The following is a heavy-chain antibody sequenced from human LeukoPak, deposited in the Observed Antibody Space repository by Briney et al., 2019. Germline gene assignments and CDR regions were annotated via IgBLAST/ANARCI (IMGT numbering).Heavy chain of an antibody. CDR3: ARGHSSSFDY. Sequence: GGSLRLSCAASGFTVSSYAMHWVRQPIGKGLEWVSALGIAGDTFYPGSVKGRFTISRENAKNSLYLQMNSLRAEDTAVYYCARGHSSSFDYWGQGTPVTVSS. CDR2: LGIAGDT. CDR1: GFTVSSYA. V-gene: IGHV3-13*01. J-gene: IGHJ4*02. D-gene: IGHD6-13*01.